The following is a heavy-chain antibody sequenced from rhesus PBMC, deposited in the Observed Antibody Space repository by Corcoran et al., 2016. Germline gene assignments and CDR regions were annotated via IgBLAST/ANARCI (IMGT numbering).Heavy chain of an antibody. CDR1: GDSFSSYW. J-gene: IGHJ4*01. V-gene: IGHV4-80*01. D-gene: IGHD2-27*01. CDR3: ATSPGWYFLTY. CDR2: INGNTGST. Sequence: LVKPSETLSLTCAVSGDSFSSYWWGWIRQTPGKGLEWIGDINGNTGSTNFNPSLKSRVTISKDAPKTQFSLKLGSVTAADTAVYYCATSPGWYFLTYWGQGVLVTVSS.